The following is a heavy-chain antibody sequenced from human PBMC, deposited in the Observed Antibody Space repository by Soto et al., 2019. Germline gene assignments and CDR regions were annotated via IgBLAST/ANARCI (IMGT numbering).Heavy chain of an antibody. CDR2: ISGSGGTI. Sequence: EVQLVESGGGLVQPGGSLRLSCAASGFTLSSYSMHWVRQAPGKGLEWVSYISGSGGTIYYADSVKGRFTISRDNANNSQCVQVNSLRYEDTPGHFCARETAVRSRGRSYFFEFLRQGTRVTVSS. CDR1: GFTLSSYS. J-gene: IGHJ4*02. D-gene: IGHD6-19*01. V-gene: IGHV3-48*02. CDR3: ARETAVRSRGRSYFFEF.